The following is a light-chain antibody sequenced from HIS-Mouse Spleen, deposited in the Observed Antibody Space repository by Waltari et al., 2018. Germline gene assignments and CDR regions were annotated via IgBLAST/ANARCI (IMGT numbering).Light chain of an antibody. CDR2: NDS. CDR3: QSADSSGTYVV. CDR1: ALPKQS. J-gene: IGLJ2*01. V-gene: IGLV3-25*03. Sequence: SYELTQPPSVSVSPGQTARLTCSGDALPKQSAYWYQQTPGQAPVLVIYNDSERPSGIPERFSGSSSGTTVTLTISGVQAEDEADYYCQSADSSGTYVVFGGGTKLTVL.